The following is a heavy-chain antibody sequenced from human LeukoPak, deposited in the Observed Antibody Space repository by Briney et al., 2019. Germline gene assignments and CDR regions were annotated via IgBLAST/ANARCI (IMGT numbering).Heavy chain of an antibody. V-gene: IGHV4-30-2*01. J-gene: IGHJ4*02. CDR3: ARGAGYCSSTSCYFGY. CDR2: IYHSGST. Sequence: PSETLSLTCAVSGGSISSGGYSWSWIRQPPGKGLEWIGYIYHSGSTYYNPSLKSRVTISVDRSKNQFSLKLSSVTAADTAVYYCARGAGYCSSTSCYFGYWGQGTLVTVSS. D-gene: IGHD2-2*01. CDR1: GGSISSGGYS.